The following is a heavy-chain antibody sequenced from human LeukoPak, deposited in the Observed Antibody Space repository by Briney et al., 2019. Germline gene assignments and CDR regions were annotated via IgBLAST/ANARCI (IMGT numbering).Heavy chain of an antibody. CDR1: GYTFTSYC. J-gene: IGHJ6*02. D-gene: IGHD6-13*01. Sequence: ASVKVSCKASGYTFTSYCMHWVRQAPGQGLEWMGIINPSGGSTSYAQKFQGRVTMTRDTSTSTVYMELSSLRSEDTAVYYCARVGIAAAGPTIYYYYGMDVWGQGTTVTVSS. V-gene: IGHV1-46*01. CDR3: ARVGIAAAGPTIYYYYGMDV. CDR2: INPSGGST.